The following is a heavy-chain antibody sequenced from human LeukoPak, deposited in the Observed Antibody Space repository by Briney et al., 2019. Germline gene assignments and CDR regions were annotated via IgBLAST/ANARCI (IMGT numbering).Heavy chain of an antibody. D-gene: IGHD5-12*01. CDR1: GYTFTGYY. CDR3: ARDRDIVATIIDY. J-gene: IGHJ4*02. CDR2: INPNSGGT. V-gene: IGHV1-2*02. Sequence: ASVKVSCKASGYTFTGYYMHWVRQAPGQGLEWMGWINPNSGGTNYAQKFQGRVTMTRDTSISTAYMELSRLRSEDTAVYYCARDRDIVATIIDYWGQGTLVTVSS.